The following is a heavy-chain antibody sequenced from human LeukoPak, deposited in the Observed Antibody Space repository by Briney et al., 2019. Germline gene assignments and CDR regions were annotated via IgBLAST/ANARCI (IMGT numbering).Heavy chain of an antibody. V-gene: IGHV3-15*01. J-gene: IGHJ6*03. CDR3: TTGAYTHPAGAEQWLVRAGVYYYYMDV. CDR2: IKSKTDGGTT. Sequence: GGSLRLSCAASGFTFSSYAMSWVRQAPGKGLEWVGRIKSKTDGGTTDYAAPVKGRFTISRDDSKNTLYLQMNSLKTEDTAVYYCTTGAYTHPAGAEQWLVRAGVYYYYMDVWGKGTTVTVSS. D-gene: IGHD6-19*01. CDR1: GFTFSSYA.